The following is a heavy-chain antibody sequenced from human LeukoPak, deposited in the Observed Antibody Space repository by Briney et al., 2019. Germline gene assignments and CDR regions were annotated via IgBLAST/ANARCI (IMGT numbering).Heavy chain of an antibody. CDR2: INSDGSST. CDR3: ANSSYSCGPLDY. Sequence: GGSLRLSCAASGLTLSSYSMNWARQAPGKGLVWVSRINSDGSSTRYADSVKGRFTISRDNAKNTLYLQMSSLSPEDTAVYYCANSSYSCGPLDYWGQGTLVTVSS. J-gene: IGHJ4*02. D-gene: IGHD6-19*01. CDR1: GLTLSSYS. V-gene: IGHV3-74*01.